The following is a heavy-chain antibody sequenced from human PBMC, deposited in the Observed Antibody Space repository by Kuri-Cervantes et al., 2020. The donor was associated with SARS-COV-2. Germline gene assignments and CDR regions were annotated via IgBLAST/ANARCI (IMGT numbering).Heavy chain of an antibody. J-gene: IGHJ4*02. CDR1: GFTFSDYY. CDR2: ISSSGSTI. CDR3: ARDSYSGSYTRRIDY. D-gene: IGHD1-26*01. Sequence: GESLKISCAASGFTFSDYYMSWIRQAPGKGLEWASYISSSGSTIYYADSVKGRFTISRDNAKNSLYLQMNSLRAEDTAVYYCARDSYSGSYTRRIDYWGQGTLVTVSS. V-gene: IGHV3-11*04.